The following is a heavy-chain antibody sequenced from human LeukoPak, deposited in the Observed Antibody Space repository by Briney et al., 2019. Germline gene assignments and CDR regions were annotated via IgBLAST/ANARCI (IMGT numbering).Heavy chain of an antibody. V-gene: IGHV4-38-2*02. J-gene: IGHJ4*02. D-gene: IGHD1-20*01. CDR1: GYSISSGYY. Sequence: SETLSLTCTVSGYSISSGYYWGWIRQPPGKGLEWIGKIYHSGSAYYSPSLKSRVTISVDTSKNQFSLKLSSVTAADTAVYYCARGSFGLTGTFFRYWGQGTLVTVSS. CDR2: IYHSGSA. CDR3: ARGSFGLTGTFFRY.